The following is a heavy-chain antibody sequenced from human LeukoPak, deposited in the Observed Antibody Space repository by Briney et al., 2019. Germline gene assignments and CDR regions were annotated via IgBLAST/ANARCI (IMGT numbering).Heavy chain of an antibody. D-gene: IGHD5-24*01. CDR3: ARQPVEMSTIAAIDY. V-gene: IGHV4-59*01. Sequence: PSETLSLTCTVSGGSISSFYWSWIRQPPGKGLEWIGYIYHSGSAKYNPSLKSRVTISVDTSKNQFSLKLSSVTAADTAVYYCARQPVEMSTIAAIDYWGQGTLVTVSS. J-gene: IGHJ4*02. CDR2: IYHSGSA. CDR1: GGSISSFY.